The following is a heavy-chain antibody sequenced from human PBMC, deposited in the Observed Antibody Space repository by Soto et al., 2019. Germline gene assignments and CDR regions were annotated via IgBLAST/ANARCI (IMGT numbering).Heavy chain of an antibody. CDR2: ISYDGSNK. CDR3: ARGGSGYSYGPVGDGAFDI. Sequence: QVQLVESGGGVVQPGRSLRLSCAASGFTFSSYAMHWVRQAPGKGLEWVAVISYDGSNKYYADSVKGRFTISRDNSKNTLYLQMNSLRAEDTAVYYCARGGSGYSYGPVGDGAFDIWGQGTMVTVSS. V-gene: IGHV3-30-3*01. CDR1: GFTFSSYA. J-gene: IGHJ3*02. D-gene: IGHD5-18*01.